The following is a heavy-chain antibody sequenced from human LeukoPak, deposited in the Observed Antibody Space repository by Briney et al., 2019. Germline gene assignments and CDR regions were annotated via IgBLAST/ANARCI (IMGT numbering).Heavy chain of an antibody. V-gene: IGHV3-66*01. CDR3: ARASPYDFWSGYYGFDY. J-gene: IGHJ4*02. Sequence: GGSLRLSCAASEFSVGSNYMTWVRQAPGKGLEWVSLIYSGGSTYYADSVKGRFTISRDNAKNSLYLQMNSLRAEDTAVYYCARASPYDFWSGYYGFDYWGQGTLVTVSS. D-gene: IGHD3-3*01. CDR2: IYSGGST. CDR1: EFSVGSNY.